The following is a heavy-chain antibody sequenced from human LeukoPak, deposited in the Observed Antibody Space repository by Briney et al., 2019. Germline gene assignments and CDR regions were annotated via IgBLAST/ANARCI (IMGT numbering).Heavy chain of an antibody. CDR1: GFIFSSYW. D-gene: IGHD2-2*01. V-gene: IGHV3-7*01. J-gene: IGHJ4*02. Sequence: PGGSLRLSCAASGFIFSSYWVTWVRQAPGKGLEWVANMYQDGSEKYYVDSVKGRFTISRDSAKNSLYLQMDSLRAEDTATYYCARGRYCSSSVNCYVGGYFDYWGQGTLVTVSS. CDR2: MYQDGSEK. CDR3: ARGRYCSSSVNCYVGGYFDY.